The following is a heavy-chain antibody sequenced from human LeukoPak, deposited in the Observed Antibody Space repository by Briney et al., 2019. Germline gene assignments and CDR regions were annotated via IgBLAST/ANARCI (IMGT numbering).Heavy chain of an antibody. CDR1: GGSISSYY. D-gene: IGHD2-2*01. V-gene: IGHV4-59*01. CDR2: IYYSGST. J-gene: IGHJ5*02. CDR3: ARGWDIVVVPAAPFDP. Sequence: SETLSLTCTVSGGSISSYYWSWIRQPPGKGLEWIGYIYYSGSTSYSGNTNYNPSLKSRVTISVDTSKNQFSLKLSSVTAADTAVYYCARGWDIVVVPAAPFDPWGQGTLVTVSS.